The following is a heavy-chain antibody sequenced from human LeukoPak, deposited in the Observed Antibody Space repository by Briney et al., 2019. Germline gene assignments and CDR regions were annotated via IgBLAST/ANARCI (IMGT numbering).Heavy chain of an antibody. CDR2: INPSGGST. D-gene: IGHD1-26*01. CDR1: GYTFTSYY. V-gene: IGHV1-46*01. CDR3: ARVGRELGAFDY. Sequence: ASVKVCCKASGYTFTSYYMHWVRQAPGQGLEWMGIINPSGGSTSYAQKFQGRVTMTRDTSTSTVYMELSSLRSEDTAVYYCARVGRELGAFDYWGQGTLVTVSS. J-gene: IGHJ4*02.